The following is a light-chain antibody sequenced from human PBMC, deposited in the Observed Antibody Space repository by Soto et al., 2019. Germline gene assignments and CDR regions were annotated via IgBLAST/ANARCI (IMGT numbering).Light chain of an antibody. CDR2: WAS. J-gene: IGKJ2*01. CDR1: QSVLYSSNNKNY. Sequence: DIGMTQSPDSLAVSLGERATINCKSSQSVLYSSNNKNYLAWYQQRPGQPPKLLIYWASTRESGVPDRFSGSGSGTDFTLTITGLQAEDVAVYYCQQYESTPPTFGQGTKLEIQ. CDR3: QQYESTPPT. V-gene: IGKV4-1*01.